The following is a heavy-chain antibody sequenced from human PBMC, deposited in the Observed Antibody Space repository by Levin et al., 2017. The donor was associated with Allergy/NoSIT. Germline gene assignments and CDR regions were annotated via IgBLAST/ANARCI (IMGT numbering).Heavy chain of an antibody. CDR3: AKDPGVYSGRHYFDD. CDR2: LSSNGGST. D-gene: IGHD1-26*01. CDR1: GFTFSHYA. J-gene: IGHJ5*02. V-gene: IGHV3-23*01. Sequence: GGSLRLSCSASGFTFSHYAMSWVRQAPGKGLEWVSGLSSNGGSTYYAGSVKGRFTISRDNSKNTLYLQMNSLRAEDTALYYCAKDPGVYSGRHYFDDWGQGTLVTVSS.